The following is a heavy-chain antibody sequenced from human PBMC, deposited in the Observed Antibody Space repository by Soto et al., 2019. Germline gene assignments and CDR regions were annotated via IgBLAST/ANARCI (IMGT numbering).Heavy chain of an antibody. V-gene: IGHV2-5*01. CDR2: IYWNDDK. Sequence: QITLKESGPTLVKPTQTLTLTCTFSGFSLSTSGVGVGWIRQPPGKALEWLALIYWNDDKRYNPSLKTRLTITKDTSKHQVVVTMTNMDPVDTATYYCTHRPAHSSGWSLFDHWGQGTLVTVSS. CDR3: THRPAHSSGWSLFDH. D-gene: IGHD6-19*01. CDR1: GFSLSTSGVG. J-gene: IGHJ4*02.